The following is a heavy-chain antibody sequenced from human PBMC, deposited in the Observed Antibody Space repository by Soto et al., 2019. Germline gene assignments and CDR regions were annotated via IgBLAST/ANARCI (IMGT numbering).Heavy chain of an antibody. Sequence: EVQLVESGGGLVKPGGALRLSCAASGFTFSKAWMSWVRQAPGKGLEWVGRIKSNANGGTTDYAAFVEGRLTISRDDSKNTLFLQMNSLKTEDTAVYHCTTEGYTLGYHSLDVWGQGTTVTVSS. CDR2: IKSNANGGTT. CDR3: TTEGYTLGYHSLDV. D-gene: IGHD5-18*01. J-gene: IGHJ6*02. CDR1: GFTFSKAW. V-gene: IGHV3-15*01.